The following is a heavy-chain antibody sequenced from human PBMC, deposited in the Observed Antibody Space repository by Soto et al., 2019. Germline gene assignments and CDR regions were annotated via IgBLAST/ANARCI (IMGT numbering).Heavy chain of an antibody. J-gene: IGHJ4*02. CDR2: SRDKPQGYST. V-gene: IGHV3-72*01. CDR3: VRATYFSDSSGYTRCLDY. CDR1: GFTLSDHY. Sequence: GGSLRLSCEGSGFTLSDHYIDWVRQAPGKGVEWVCRSRDKPQGYSTAYAASVKGRFTTSRDEAKNSAYLQMNSLKTEDTAVYYCVRATYFSDSSGYTRCLDYWGQGALGTVSS. D-gene: IGHD3-22*01.